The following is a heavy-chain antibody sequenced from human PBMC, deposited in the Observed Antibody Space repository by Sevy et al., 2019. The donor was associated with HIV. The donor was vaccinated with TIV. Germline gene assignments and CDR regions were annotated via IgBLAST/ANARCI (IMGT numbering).Heavy chain of an antibody. CDR1: GGSISSFL. D-gene: IGHD7-27*01. CDR2: IYNNWST. J-gene: IGHJ3*01. Sequence: SETLSLTCTVSGGSISSFLWSWIRQPPGRGLEWIGYIYNNWSTNYNPSLKCRLTISVDTSKNQFSLKRSSGTAADTVMYYCARHQTTGVLYAFDLWGQGTRVTVSS. V-gene: IGHV4-59*08. CDR3: ARHQTTGVLYAFDL.